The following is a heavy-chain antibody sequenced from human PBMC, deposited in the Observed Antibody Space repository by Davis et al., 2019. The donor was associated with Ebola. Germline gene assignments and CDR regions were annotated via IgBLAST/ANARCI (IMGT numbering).Heavy chain of an antibody. J-gene: IGHJ4*02. V-gene: IGHV7-4-1*02. CDR3: ARPGGGRSPRALVGDFES. CDR2: INTNTGNP. CDR1: GYTFTNYA. D-gene: IGHD2-21*01. Sequence: ASVQVSCKASGYTFTNYAVNWVRQAPGQGLEWLGWINTNTGNPTYAQGFTGRFVFSLDTSVSTAYLQISGLKTEDTAMYYCARPGGGRSPRALVGDFESWGQGTLVTVSS.